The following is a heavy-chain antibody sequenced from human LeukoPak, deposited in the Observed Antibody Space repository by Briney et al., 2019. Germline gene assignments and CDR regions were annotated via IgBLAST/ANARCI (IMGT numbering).Heavy chain of an antibody. J-gene: IGHJ4*02. Sequence: PGGSLRLSCTVSGFTVSINSMSWVRQAPGKGLEWVSFIYSGGNTHYSDSVKGRFTISRDNSKNTLYLQMNSLRAEDTAVYFCARRSGVAVAGAFDYWGQGTLVTVSS. D-gene: IGHD6-19*01. V-gene: IGHV3-53*01. CDR1: GFTVSINS. CDR3: ARRSGVAVAGAFDY. CDR2: IYSGGNT.